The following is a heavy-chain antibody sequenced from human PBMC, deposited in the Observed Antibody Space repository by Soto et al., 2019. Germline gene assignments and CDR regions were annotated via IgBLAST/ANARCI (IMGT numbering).Heavy chain of an antibody. D-gene: IGHD1-26*01. CDR1: GGTFSSYA. CDR2: IIPIVGTA. J-gene: IGHJ6*02. CDR3: ERAERLPENYGMDV. V-gene: IGHV1-69*01. Sequence: QVQLVQSGAEVKKPGSSVKVSCKASGGTFSSYAISWVRQAPGQGLEWMGGIIPIVGTANYAQKFQGRVTITAAESTSTAYMELSRLRSEDRDVYYCERAERLPENYGMDVWGQGTTVTVSS.